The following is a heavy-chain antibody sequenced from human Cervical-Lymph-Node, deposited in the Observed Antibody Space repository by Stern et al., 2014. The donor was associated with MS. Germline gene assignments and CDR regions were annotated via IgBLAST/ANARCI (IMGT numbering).Heavy chain of an antibody. D-gene: IGHD1-1*01. Sequence: QVQLQESGPGLVKPSQTLSLTCTVSGGSINNGDYYWSWVRQHPGKGLEWLGYIYYSGATYYNPSLKGRLTISVDTSKRHFSLKLPSVTAADTAVYYCARELSGMYGMDVWGQGTTVTVSS. J-gene: IGHJ6*02. V-gene: IGHV4-31*03. CDR2: IYYSGAT. CDR1: GGSINNGDYY. CDR3: ARELSGMYGMDV.